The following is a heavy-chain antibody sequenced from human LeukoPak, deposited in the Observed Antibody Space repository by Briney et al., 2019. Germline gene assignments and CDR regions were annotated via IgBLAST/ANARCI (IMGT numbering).Heavy chain of an antibody. CDR2: IYSSGST. D-gene: IGHD7-27*01. J-gene: IGHJ4*02. Sequence: KSSETLSLTCTVSGGSISSGSYYWSWIRQPAGKGLEWIGRIYSSGSTNYNPSLKSRVTISVDTSKNQFSLKLSSVTAADTAVYYCAREREYGHWGPDKYYFDYWGQGTLVTVSS. CDR1: GGSISSGSYY. CDR3: AREREYGHWGPDKYYFDY. V-gene: IGHV4-61*02.